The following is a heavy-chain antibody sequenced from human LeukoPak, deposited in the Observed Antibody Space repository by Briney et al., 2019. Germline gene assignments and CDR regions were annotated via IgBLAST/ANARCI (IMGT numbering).Heavy chain of an antibody. J-gene: IGHJ6*03. CDR3: ASIGDYYYMDV. D-gene: IGHD1-26*01. Sequence: GGSLRLSCAASGFTFSSYWMSWVRQAPGKGLEWVANIKQDGSEKYYVDSVKGRFTISRDNAKNSLYLQMNSLRAEDTAVYYCASIGDYYYMDVWGKGTTVTVSS. CDR1: GFTFSSYW. V-gene: IGHV3-7*01. CDR2: IKQDGSEK.